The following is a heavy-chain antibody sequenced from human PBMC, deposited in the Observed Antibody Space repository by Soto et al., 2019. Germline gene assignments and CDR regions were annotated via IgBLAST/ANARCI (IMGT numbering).Heavy chain of an antibody. J-gene: IGHJ4*02. CDR3: AIGYDRRVGAIRY. CDR1: GFTFSSYD. D-gene: IGHD1-26*01. Sequence: GESLKISCAASGFTFSSYDMHWVRQATGKGLEWVSAIGTAGDTYYPGSVKGRFTISRENAKNSLYLQMNSLRAEDTAVYYCAIGYDRRVGAIRYWGQGTLVTVSS. CDR2: IGTAGDT. V-gene: IGHV3-13*01.